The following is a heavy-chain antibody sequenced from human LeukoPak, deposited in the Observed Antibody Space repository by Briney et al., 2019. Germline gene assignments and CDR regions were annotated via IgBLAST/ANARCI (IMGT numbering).Heavy chain of an antibody. D-gene: IGHD6-19*01. CDR1: GYSISSGYY. Sequence: SETLSLTCAVSGYSISSGYYWGWIRQPPGKGLEWIGSIYHSGSTYYNPSLKSRVTISVDTSKNQFSLKLSSVTAADTAVYYCARHRVAGTSNWFDSWGQGTLVTVSS. V-gene: IGHV4-38-2*01. CDR3: ARHRVAGTSNWFDS. CDR2: IYHSGST. J-gene: IGHJ5*01.